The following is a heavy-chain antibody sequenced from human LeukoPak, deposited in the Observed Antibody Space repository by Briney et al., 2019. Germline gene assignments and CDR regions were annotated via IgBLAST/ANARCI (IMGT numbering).Heavy chain of an antibody. Sequence: GGSLKLACAAYGFTFSSYWMSWVRQAPGKGLEWVANIKQDGSEKYYVDSVKGRFTISRDNAKNSLYLQMNSLRAEDTAVYYCARDRYRGSYDYWGQGTLVTVSS. V-gene: IGHV3-7*01. CDR3: ARDRYRGSYDY. D-gene: IGHD1-26*01. CDR1: GFTFSSYW. J-gene: IGHJ4*02. CDR2: IKQDGSEK.